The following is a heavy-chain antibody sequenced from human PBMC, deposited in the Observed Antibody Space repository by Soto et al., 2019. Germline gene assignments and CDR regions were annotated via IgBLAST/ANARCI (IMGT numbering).Heavy chain of an antibody. J-gene: IGHJ6*02. CDR3: ARDVGYSSGWSYYYGMDV. D-gene: IGHD6-19*01. CDR1: GFTVSSNY. CDR2: IYSGGST. V-gene: IGHV3-53*04. Sequence: EVQLVESGGGLVQPGGSLRLSCAASGFTVSSNYMSWVRQAPGKGLEWVSVIYSGGSTYYADSVKGRFTISRHNSKNTXXLQMNSLRAEDTAVYYCARDVGYSSGWSYYYGMDVWGQGTTVTVSS.